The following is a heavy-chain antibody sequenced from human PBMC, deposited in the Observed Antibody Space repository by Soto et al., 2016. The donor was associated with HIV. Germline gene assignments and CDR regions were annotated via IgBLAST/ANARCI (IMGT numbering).Heavy chain of an antibody. CDR3: DEXWTRYGYFDY. Sequence: VQLVESGGGVVQPGRSLRLSCAASGFTFSSYGMHWVRQAPGKGLEWVAVIWYDGSNKYYADSVKGRFTISRDNSKNTLYLQMNSLRAEDTAMYYCDEXWTRYGYFDYVGDQGTWSTVSS. V-gene: IGHV3-33*08. D-gene: IGHD3-16*02. CDR1: GFTFSSYG. CDR2: IWYDGSNK. J-gene: IGHJ4*03.